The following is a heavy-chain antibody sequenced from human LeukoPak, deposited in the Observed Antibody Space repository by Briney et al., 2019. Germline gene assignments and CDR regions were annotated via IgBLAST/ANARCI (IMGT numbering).Heavy chain of an antibody. CDR3: ARETKVDIVATIPYFDY. J-gene: IGHJ4*02. Sequence: PGGTLRLSCAASGFTFSSYGMNWVRQAPGKGLEWVASIKPDGSEKYSVDSVKGRFTISRDNAKNSLYLQMNSLRAEDTAVYYCARETKVDIVATIPYFDYWGQGTLVTVSS. CDR1: GFTFSSYG. D-gene: IGHD5-12*01. V-gene: IGHV3-7*03. CDR2: IKPDGSEK.